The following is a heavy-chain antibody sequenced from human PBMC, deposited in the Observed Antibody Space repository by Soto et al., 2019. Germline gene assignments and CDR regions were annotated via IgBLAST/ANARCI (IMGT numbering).Heavy chain of an antibody. CDR1: GFTFSSYA. Sequence: EVQLLESGGGLVQPGGSLRLSCAASGFTFSSYAMSWVRQAPGKGLEWVSAISGSGGSTYYADSVKGRFTISRDNSKNTLYLQMNSLRAEDTALYYCAKDQRSGGSCYDYWGQGTLATVSS. J-gene: IGHJ4*02. V-gene: IGHV3-23*01. D-gene: IGHD2-15*01. CDR3: AKDQRSGGSCYDY. CDR2: ISGSGGST.